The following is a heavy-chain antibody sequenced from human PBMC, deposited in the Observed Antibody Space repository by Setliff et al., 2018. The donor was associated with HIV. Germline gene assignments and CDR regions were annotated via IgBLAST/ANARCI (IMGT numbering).Heavy chain of an antibody. CDR1: GFTFRNYK. D-gene: IGHD3-3*01. Sequence: GGSLRLSCAASGFTFRNYKFNWVRQAPGRGLEWVSSISIGSGGAIDYADSVQGLFTISRDNSKNSLYLQMNSLRVEDTAVYCCARDYLYYNLYNGSPVYGMDVWGQGTTVTVSS. V-gene: IGHV3-48*03. CDR2: ISIGSGGAI. J-gene: IGHJ6*02. CDR3: ARDYLYYNLYNGSPVYGMDV.